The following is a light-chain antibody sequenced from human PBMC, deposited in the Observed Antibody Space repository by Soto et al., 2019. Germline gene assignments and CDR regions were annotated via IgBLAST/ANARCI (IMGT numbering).Light chain of an antibody. CDR1: QGIRNY. V-gene: IGKV1-27*01. Sequence: DLQMTQSPSSLSASVGDRVTITCRASQGIRNYLAWYQQKAGKVPKVLIYGASILQSGDPSRFSGSGSGTDFTLTISSLQPEDVATYYCQKYNGAPFTFGGGTKVEIK. J-gene: IGKJ4*01. CDR3: QKYNGAPFT. CDR2: GAS.